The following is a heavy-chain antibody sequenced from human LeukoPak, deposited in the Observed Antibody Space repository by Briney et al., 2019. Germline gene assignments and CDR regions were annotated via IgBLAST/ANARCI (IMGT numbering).Heavy chain of an antibody. V-gene: IGHV3-23*01. Sequence: PGGSLRLSCAASGFTFSSYAMSWVRQAPGKGLEWVSAISGSGGSTYYADSVKGQFTISRDNSKNTLYLQMNSLRAEDTAVYYCAKALTYYDFWSGSYYFDYWGQGTLVTVSS. D-gene: IGHD3-3*01. CDR1: GFTFSSYA. CDR2: ISGSGGST. J-gene: IGHJ4*02. CDR3: AKALTYYDFWSGSYYFDY.